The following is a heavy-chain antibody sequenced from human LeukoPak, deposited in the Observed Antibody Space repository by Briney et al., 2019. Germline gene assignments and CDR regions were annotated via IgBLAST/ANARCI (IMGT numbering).Heavy chain of an antibody. J-gene: IGHJ3*02. CDR1: GFTFSSYA. V-gene: IGHV3-23*01. Sequence: GGSLRLSCAASGFTFSSYAMHWVRQAPGKGLEWVSAISGSGGSTYYADSVKGRFTISRDNSKNTLYLQMNSLRAEDTAVYYCAKVYCSSTSCYSRPPNDAFDIWGQGTMVTVSS. CDR3: AKVYCSSTSCYSRPPNDAFDI. CDR2: ISGSGGST. D-gene: IGHD2-2*01.